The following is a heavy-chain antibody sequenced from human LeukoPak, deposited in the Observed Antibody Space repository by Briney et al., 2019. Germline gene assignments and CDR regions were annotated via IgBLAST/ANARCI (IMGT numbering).Heavy chain of an antibody. Sequence: SETLSLTCAVYGGSFSGYYWSWIRQPPGKGLEWIGSIYYSGSTYYNPSLKSRVSISVDTSKNQFSLKLSSVTAADTAVYYCARGSGLSWFDPWGQGTLVTVSS. CDR3: ARGSGLSWFDP. D-gene: IGHD1-14*01. J-gene: IGHJ5*02. CDR2: IYYSGST. V-gene: IGHV4-34*01. CDR1: GGSFSGYY.